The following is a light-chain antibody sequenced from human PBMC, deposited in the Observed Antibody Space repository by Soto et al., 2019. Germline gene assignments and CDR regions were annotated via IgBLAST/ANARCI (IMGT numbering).Light chain of an antibody. CDR2: PTS. V-gene: IGKV3-15*01. J-gene: IGKJ4*01. Sequence: EIVMTQSPATLSVSPGESATLSCRASQSSSGNLAWYQQKPGLSPRLLIYPTSTTATGVPARFSGSGSGTESSLTISRLQSEDFAVYYCQRYDTWPLTFGGGTKVDIK. CDR1: QSSSGN. CDR3: QRYDTWPLT.